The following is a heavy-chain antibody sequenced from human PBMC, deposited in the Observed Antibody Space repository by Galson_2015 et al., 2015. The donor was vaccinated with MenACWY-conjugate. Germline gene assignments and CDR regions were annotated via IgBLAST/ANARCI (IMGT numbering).Heavy chain of an antibody. Sequence: SLRLSCAASGFTFSSYWMHWIRHAPGKGLVWVSRINTDESLTTNADSAKGRFTISRDNAKNTLYLQMNSLRAEDTAVYYCARELRNYWYFDLWGRGTLVSVSS. J-gene: IGHJ2*01. V-gene: IGHV3-74*03. CDR3: ARELRNYWYFDL. CDR2: INTDESLT. CDR1: GFTFSSYW.